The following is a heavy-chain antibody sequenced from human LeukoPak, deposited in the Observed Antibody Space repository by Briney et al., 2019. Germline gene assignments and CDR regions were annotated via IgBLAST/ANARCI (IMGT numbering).Heavy chain of an antibody. CDR1: GYTFTGYY. D-gene: IGHD4-17*01. V-gene: IGHV1-2*02. CDR2: VNPNSGDT. J-gene: IGHJ6*03. CDR3: ARGGDYGDYEFEDYYYYMDV. Sequence: ASVKVSCKASGYTFTGYYLHWVRQAPGQGLEWMGCVNPNSGDTNYAQKFQGSVTMARDTSISTVYMELSRLRSDDTAVYYCARGGDYGDYEFEDYYYYMDVWGKGTTVTISS.